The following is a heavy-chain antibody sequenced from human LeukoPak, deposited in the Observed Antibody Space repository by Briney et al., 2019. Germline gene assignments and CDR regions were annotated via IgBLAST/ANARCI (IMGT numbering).Heavy chain of an antibody. CDR1: GFTFSNAW. D-gene: IGHD3-10*01. Sequence: PGGSLRLSCAASGFTFSNAWMSWVRQAPGKGLEWVGRIKSKTDGGTTDYAAPVKGRFTISRDDSKNTLYLQMNSLKTEDTAVYYCTTDQSTAIWFGEFSAFDIWGQGTMVTVSS. V-gene: IGHV3-15*01. CDR3: TTDQSTAIWFGEFSAFDI. CDR2: IKSKTDGGTT. J-gene: IGHJ3*02.